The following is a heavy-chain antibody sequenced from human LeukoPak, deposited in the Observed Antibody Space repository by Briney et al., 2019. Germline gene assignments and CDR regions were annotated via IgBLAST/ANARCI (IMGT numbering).Heavy chain of an antibody. D-gene: IGHD3-10*01. CDR2: IYYSGST. J-gene: IGHJ4*02. V-gene: IGHV4-30-4*01. Sequence: SQTLSLTCTVSGGSISSGDYYWSWIRQPPGKGLEWIGYIYYSGSTYYNPSPKSRVTISLHTSKHHFSLKLSSVTAAHTAVYYCASSHREYYGSGGQYYFDYWGQGTLVTVSS. CDR1: GGSISSGDYY. CDR3: ASSHREYYGSGGQYYFDY.